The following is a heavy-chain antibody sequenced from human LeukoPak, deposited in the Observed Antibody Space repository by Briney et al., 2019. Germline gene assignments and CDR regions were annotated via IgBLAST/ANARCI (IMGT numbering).Heavy chain of an antibody. D-gene: IGHD2-15*01. CDR3: AKETVVVVAATPGAFDI. CDR2: ISGSGGST. V-gene: IGHV3-23*01. CDR1: GFTFSSYA. J-gene: IGHJ3*02. Sequence: GGSLRLSCAASGFTFSSYAMSWVRQAPGKGLEWVSGISGSGGSTHYADSVKDRFTISRDNSKNTLYLQMNSLRAEDTAVYYCAKETVVVVAATPGAFDIWGQGTMVTVSS.